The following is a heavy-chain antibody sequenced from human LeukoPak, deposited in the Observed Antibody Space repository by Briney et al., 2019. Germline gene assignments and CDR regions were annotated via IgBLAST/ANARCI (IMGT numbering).Heavy chain of an antibody. V-gene: IGHV3-23*01. D-gene: IGHD2-2*01. CDR1: GFTFSSYA. J-gene: IGHJ4*02. CDR3: AKANYCSSTSCYYEIGYYFDY. CDR2: ISGSGGST. Sequence: PGGSLRLSCAASGFTFSSYAMSWVRQAPGKGLEWVSAISGSGGSTYYADSVKGRFTISRDNSKNTLYLQMNSLRAEDTAVYYCAKANYCSSTSCYYEIGYYFDYWGQGTLVTVSS.